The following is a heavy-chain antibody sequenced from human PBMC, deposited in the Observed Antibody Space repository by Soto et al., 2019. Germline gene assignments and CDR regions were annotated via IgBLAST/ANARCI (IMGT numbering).Heavy chain of an antibody. V-gene: IGHV3-21*06. J-gene: IGHJ5*02. Sequence: DVQLVESGGGLVKPGGSLRLSCAASGFTLKNYSMTWVRQAPGKGLEWVSSISSNSNYKYYADSLKVRFTISRDNAKNALYLQMSSLRAEDTAVYYCARARSTTWSGTTRGCFDPWGRGTLVSVAS. CDR2: ISSNSNYK. D-gene: IGHD2-2*01. CDR3: ARARSTTWSGTTRGCFDP. CDR1: GFTLKNYS.